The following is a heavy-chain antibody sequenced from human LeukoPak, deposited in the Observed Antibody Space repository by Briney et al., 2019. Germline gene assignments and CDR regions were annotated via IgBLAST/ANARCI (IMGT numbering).Heavy chain of an antibody. Sequence: GGSLRLSCAASGFTFSSYGMHWVRQALGKGLEWVAFIRYGGSNKYYADSVKGRFTISRDNSKNTLYLQMNSLRAEDTAVYYCAKLPGLEWSFDYWGQGTLVTVSS. J-gene: IGHJ4*02. CDR2: IRYGGSNK. D-gene: IGHD3-3*01. CDR3: AKLPGLEWSFDY. V-gene: IGHV3-30*02. CDR1: GFTFSSYG.